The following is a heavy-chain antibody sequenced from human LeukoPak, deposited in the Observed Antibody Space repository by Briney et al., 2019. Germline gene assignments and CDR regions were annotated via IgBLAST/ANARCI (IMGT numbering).Heavy chain of an antibody. J-gene: IGHJ6*03. D-gene: IGHD3-3*01. CDR1: GYTFTSYG. Sequence: ASVKVSCKASGYTFTSYGISWVRQAPGQGLEWMGWISAYNGNTNYAQKLQGRVTMTTDTSTSTAYMELRSLRSDDTAVYYCARALYYDFCSGYYGYYYYYMDVWGKGTTVTVSS. V-gene: IGHV1-18*01. CDR3: ARALYYDFCSGYYGYYYYYMDV. CDR2: ISAYNGNT.